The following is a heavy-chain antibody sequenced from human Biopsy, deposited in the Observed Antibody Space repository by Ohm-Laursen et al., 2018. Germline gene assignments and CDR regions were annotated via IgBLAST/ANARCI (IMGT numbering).Heavy chain of an antibody. V-gene: IGHV1-69*06. CDR1: GGTFSSYT. D-gene: IGHD3-22*01. CDR3: ARHYYDTSGYNWFDP. Sequence: GASVKVPCKASGGTFSSYTFAWVRQAPGQRPEWMGDVMPFFGTAQYAPKLQGRVSMTADKTTYTAYMELTSLTSEDTAVYFCARHYYDTSGYNWFDPWGQGTLVTVSS. J-gene: IGHJ5*02. CDR2: VMPFFGTA.